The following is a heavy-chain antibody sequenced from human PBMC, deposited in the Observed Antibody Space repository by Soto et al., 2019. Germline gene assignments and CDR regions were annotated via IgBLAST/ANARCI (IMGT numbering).Heavy chain of an antibody. CDR3: ASNTRTIAVAGRGGSYYGMDV. J-gene: IGHJ6*02. CDR1: GGTFSSYA. Sequence: QVQLVQSGAEVKKPGSSVKVSCKASGGTFSSYAISWVRQAPGQGLEWMGGIIPILGTANYAQKFQGRVTITADESTSTAYMELSSLRSEDTAVYYCASNTRTIAVAGRGGSYYGMDVWGQGTTVTVSS. CDR2: IIPILGTA. V-gene: IGHV1-69*01. D-gene: IGHD6-19*01.